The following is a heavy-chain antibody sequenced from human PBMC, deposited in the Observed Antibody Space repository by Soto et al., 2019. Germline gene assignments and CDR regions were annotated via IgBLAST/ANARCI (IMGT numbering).Heavy chain of an antibody. V-gene: IGHV1-69*13. J-gene: IGHJ4*02. CDR2: IIPIFGTA. CDR3: AGEPYYYDSSGYYLSRH. D-gene: IGHD3-22*01. CDR1: GGTFSSYA. Sequence: SVKGSCKASGGTFSSYAISWVRQATGQGLEWMGGIIPIFGTANYAQKFQGRVTITADESTSTAYMELSSLRSEDTAVYYCAGEPYYYDSSGYYLSRHWGQGTLVTVSS.